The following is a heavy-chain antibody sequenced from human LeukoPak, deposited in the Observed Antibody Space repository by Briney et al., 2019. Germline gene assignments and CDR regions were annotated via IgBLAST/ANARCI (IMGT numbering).Heavy chain of an antibody. CDR3: ARGYFGSSGYPIFQH. J-gene: IGHJ1*01. Sequence: GRSLRLSCGASGLTFSSHGMHWVRQAPGKGLAWASYISSSGDSIYYADSVKGRFTFSRDNAKNSLYLQMNSLRAEDTAVYYCARGYFGSSGYPIFQHWGQGTLVTVSS. V-gene: IGHV3-48*04. D-gene: IGHD3-22*01. CDR1: GLTFSSHG. CDR2: ISSSGDSI.